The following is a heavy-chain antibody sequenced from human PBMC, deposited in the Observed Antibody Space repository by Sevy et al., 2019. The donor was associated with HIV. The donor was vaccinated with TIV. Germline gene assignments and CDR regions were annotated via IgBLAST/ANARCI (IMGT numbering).Heavy chain of an antibody. CDR2: MNPNSGNT. CDR1: GYTFTTYD. J-gene: IGHJ6*02. V-gene: IGHV1-8*01. D-gene: IGHD2-2*01. CDR3: ARFLSTSYYYYYAMDL. Sequence: ASVKVSCKASGYTFTTYDINWVRQATGQGLEWMGWMNPNSGNTGYAQKFQGRVTMTRNTSIETAYMELSSLRSEDTAVYYCARFLSTSYYYYYAMDLWGQGTTVTVSS.